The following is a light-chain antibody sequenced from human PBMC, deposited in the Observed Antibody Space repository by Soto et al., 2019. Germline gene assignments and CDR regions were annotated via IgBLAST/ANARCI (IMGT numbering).Light chain of an antibody. J-gene: IGKJ1*01. CDR2: DAS. CDR3: QQRSNWPRT. Sequence: EIVLTQSPATLSLSPGERATLSCRASQSVSTYLAWYQQKPGQAPRLLIFDASNRATGIPARFSGSGSGTDFTLTISSLKPEDFAVYYCQQRSNWPRTFGQGTKVEFK. V-gene: IGKV3-11*01. CDR1: QSVSTY.